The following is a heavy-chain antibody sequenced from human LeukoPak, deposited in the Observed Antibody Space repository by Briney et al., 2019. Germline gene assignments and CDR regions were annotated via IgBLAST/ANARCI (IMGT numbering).Heavy chain of an antibody. CDR2: IYPGDSHFNYVV. CDR1: GYSFTTYW. V-gene: IGHV5-51*01. CDR3: ARFAPPRSDKEY. J-gene: IGHJ4*02. Sequence: GESLKISCKGSGYSFTTYWIGWVRQMPGKGLEWMGVIYPGDSHFNYVVRYNPSFQGQVTISADKSISTAYLQWSSLKASDTAMYYCARFAPPRSDKEYWGQGTLVTVSS.